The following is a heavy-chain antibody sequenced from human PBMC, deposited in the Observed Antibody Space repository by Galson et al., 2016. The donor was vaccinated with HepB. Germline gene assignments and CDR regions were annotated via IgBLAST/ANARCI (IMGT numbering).Heavy chain of an antibody. CDR2: IYWDDDK. CDR1: GFSLTTIGEG. CDR3: AHTPIALGHYFDTIGTGHFHH. Sequence: PALVKPTQTLTLTCTFSGFSLTTIGEGVGWIRQPPGKALEWLALIYWDDDKRYSPSLKSRVNITKDTSIHQVVLRMTDMDPVDTATYFCAHTPIALGHYFDTIGTGHFHHWGQGTLVTVSS. D-gene: IGHD3-22*01. J-gene: IGHJ1*01. V-gene: IGHV2-5*02.